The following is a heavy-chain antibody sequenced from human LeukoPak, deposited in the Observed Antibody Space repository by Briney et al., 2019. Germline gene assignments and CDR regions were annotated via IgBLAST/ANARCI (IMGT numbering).Heavy chain of an antibody. D-gene: IGHD3-22*01. V-gene: IGHV4-59*01. J-gene: IGHJ4*02. CDR1: GGSFSGYY. Sequence: SETLSLTCAVYGGSFSGYYWSWIRQPPGKGLEWIGFIYHSGGTNYNPPLKSRVTISVDTSKNQFSLKLSSVTAADTAVYYCARIVVGVTIDYWGQGTLVTVSS. CDR2: IYHSGGT. CDR3: ARIVVGVTIDY.